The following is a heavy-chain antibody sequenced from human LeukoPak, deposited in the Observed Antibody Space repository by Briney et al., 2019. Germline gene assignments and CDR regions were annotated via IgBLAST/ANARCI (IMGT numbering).Heavy chain of an antibody. CDR3: ARADIVVVPAAADAFDI. J-gene: IGHJ3*02. Sequence: SQTLSLTCTVSGGSISSGDYYWSWIRQPPGKGLEWIGYIYYSGSTYYNPSLKSRVTISVDTSKNQFSLKLSSVIAADTAVYYCARADIVVVPAAADAFDIWGQGTMVTVSS. CDR2: IYYSGST. V-gene: IGHV4-30-4*08. D-gene: IGHD2-2*01. CDR1: GGSISSGDYY.